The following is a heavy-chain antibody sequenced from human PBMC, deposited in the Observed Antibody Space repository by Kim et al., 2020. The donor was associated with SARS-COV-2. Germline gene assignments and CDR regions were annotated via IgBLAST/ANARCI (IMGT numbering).Heavy chain of an antibody. Sequence: GGSLRLSCATSGFTVSSDYMSWVRQAPGEGLEWVSVIYAGGDTYYSDSVKGRFAISRDSSKNTLYLQMNSLRVGDTAVYYCARGGGAYCGGDCSRTLDCWGQGTLVTVSS. CDR3: ARGGGAYCGGDCSRTLDC. CDR1: GFTVSSDY. CDR2: IYAGGDT. D-gene: IGHD2-21*02. V-gene: IGHV3-66*01. J-gene: IGHJ4*02.